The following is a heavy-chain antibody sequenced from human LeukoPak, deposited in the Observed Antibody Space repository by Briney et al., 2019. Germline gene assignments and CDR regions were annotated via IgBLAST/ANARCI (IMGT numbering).Heavy chain of an antibody. Sequence: EPGGSLRLSCAVSGFTVSSNYMSWVRQAPGKGLEWVSVIYSGGSTYYADSVKGRFTISRDNSKNTLYFQMNSLRAEDTAVYYCARDRGGYYFDYWGQGTLVTVSS. CDR3: ARDRGGYYFDY. CDR2: IYSGGST. J-gene: IGHJ4*02. CDR1: GFTVSSNY. D-gene: IGHD3-16*01. V-gene: IGHV3-53*01.